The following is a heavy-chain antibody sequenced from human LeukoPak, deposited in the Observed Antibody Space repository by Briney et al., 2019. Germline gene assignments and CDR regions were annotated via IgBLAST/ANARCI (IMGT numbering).Heavy chain of an antibody. CDR3: AKGVVGAFARSYYFDY. CDR2: ISGSGGNT. V-gene: IGHV3-23*01. D-gene: IGHD1-26*01. Sequence: GGSLRLSCAVSGFTVSSNYMSWVRQAPGKGLERVSIISGSGGNTYYADSVKGRFTISRDNSKNTLYLQMNSLRAEDTAVYYCAKGVVGAFARSYYFDYWGQGTLVTVSS. CDR1: GFTVSSNY. J-gene: IGHJ4*02.